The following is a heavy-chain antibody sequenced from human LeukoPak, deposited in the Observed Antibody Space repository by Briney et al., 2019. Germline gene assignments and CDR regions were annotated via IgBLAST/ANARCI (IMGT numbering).Heavy chain of an antibody. CDR1: GFTFDDYG. J-gene: IGHJ4*02. CDR3: ARDVLGTVGAATGY. Sequence: GGSLRLSCAASGFTFDDYGMTWVRQAPGKGLEWVSGINWNGGSTGYTDSVKGRFTISRDNARNALYLHMNSLRVEDTAFYYCARDVLGTVGAATGYWGQGTLVTVSS. CDR2: INWNGGST. D-gene: IGHD1-26*01. V-gene: IGHV3-20*04.